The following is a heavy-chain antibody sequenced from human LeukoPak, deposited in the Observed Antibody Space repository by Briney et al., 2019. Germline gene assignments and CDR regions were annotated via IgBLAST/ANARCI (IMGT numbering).Heavy chain of an antibody. D-gene: IGHD2-21*02. CDR2: IYYSGST. V-gene: IGHV4-59*01. CDR3: ARLGVTAIPGDY. J-gene: IGHJ4*02. CDR1: GGSISSYY. Sequence: SETLSLTCTVSGGSISSYYWSWLRQPPGKGLEWIGYIYYSGSTNYNPSLKSRVTISVDTSKNQFSLKLSSVTAADTAVYYCARLGVTAIPGDYWGQGTLVTVSS.